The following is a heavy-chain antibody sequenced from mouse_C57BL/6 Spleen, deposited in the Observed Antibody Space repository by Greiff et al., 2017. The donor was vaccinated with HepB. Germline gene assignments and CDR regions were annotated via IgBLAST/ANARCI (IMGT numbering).Heavy chain of an antibody. V-gene: IGHV1-69*01. CDR2: IDPSDSYT. J-gene: IGHJ2*01. Sequence: QVQLQQPGAELVMPGASVKLSCKASGYTFTSYWMHWVKQRPGQGLEWIGEIDPSDSYTNYNQKFKGKSTLTVDKSSSTAYMQLSSLTSEDSAVYYCVRSANWAFDYWGQGTTLTVSS. CDR1: GYTFTSYW. D-gene: IGHD4-1*01. CDR3: VRSANWAFDY.